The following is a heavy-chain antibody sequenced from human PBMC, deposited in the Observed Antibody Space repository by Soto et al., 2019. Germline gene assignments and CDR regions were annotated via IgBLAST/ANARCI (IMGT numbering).Heavy chain of an antibody. CDR2: IRGSGGGP. J-gene: IGHJ3*02. Sequence: EVQLLESGGGLVQPGGSLRLSRAASGITLSSYAMSWVRQAPGKGLEWVSLIRGSGGGPYYADSVKGRFTISRDNSKNTLYLQMNSLRAEDTAVYYCAKDRRSGDAAATPMMAFDIWGQGTMVTVSS. CDR3: AKDRRSGDAAATPMMAFDI. CDR1: GITLSSYA. V-gene: IGHV3-23*01. D-gene: IGHD2-15*01.